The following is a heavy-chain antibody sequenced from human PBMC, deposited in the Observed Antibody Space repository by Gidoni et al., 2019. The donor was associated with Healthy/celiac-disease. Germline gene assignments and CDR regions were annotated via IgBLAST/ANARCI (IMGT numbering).Heavy chain of an antibody. CDR1: GYTFTGYY. V-gene: IGHV1-2*02. Sequence: QVQLVQSGAEVKKPGASVKVSCKASGYTFTGYYMHWVRQAPGQGLEWMGWINPNSGGTNYAQKFQGRVTMTRDTSISTAYMELSRLRSDDTAVYYCARGRNTGAGYYSANWFDPWGQGTLVTVSS. CDR2: INPNSGGT. J-gene: IGHJ5*02. D-gene: IGHD3-9*01. CDR3: ARGRNTGAGYYSANWFDP.